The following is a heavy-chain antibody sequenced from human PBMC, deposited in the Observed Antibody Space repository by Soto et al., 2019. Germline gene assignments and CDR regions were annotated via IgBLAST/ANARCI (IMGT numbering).Heavy chain of an antibody. CDR1: GYSFTSYW. CDR2: IYPVDSDT. CDR3: SSLLRDNYYDSSGDFDF. V-gene: IGHV5-51*01. D-gene: IGHD3-22*01. Sequence: GEALKIYCKGSGYSFTSYWIGWVRQMPGKGLEWVGIIYPVDSDTRYSPPLKGQVIISTDKSIRTAYLQWSSLKASDTAMYYCSSLLRDNYYDSSGDFDFWGQGTLVTVSS. J-gene: IGHJ4*02.